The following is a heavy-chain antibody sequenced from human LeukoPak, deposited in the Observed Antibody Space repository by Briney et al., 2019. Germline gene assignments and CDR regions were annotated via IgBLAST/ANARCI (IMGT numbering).Heavy chain of an antibody. D-gene: IGHD6-13*01. V-gene: IGHV4-34*01. CDR1: GGSFSGYY. CDR2: INHSGST. J-gene: IGHJ4*02. CDR3: AGGSRSSSPFDY. Sequence: SETLSLTCAVYGGSFSGYYWSWIRQPPGKGLEWIGEINHSGSTNYNPSLKSRVTISVDTSKNQFSLKLSSVTAADTAVYYCAGGSRSSSPFDYWGQGTLVTVSS.